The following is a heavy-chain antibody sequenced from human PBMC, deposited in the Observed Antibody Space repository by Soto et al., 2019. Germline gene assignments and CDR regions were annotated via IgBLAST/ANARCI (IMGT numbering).Heavy chain of an antibody. J-gene: IGHJ6*02. CDR2: TYYRSKWYN. D-gene: IGHD6-13*01. Sequence: SQTLSLTCAISGDSVSSNSAAWNWIRQSPSRGLEWLGRTYYRSKWYNDYAVSVKSRITINPDTSKNQFSLQLNSVTPEDTAVYYCARWGLSAAGTYYYYGMDVWGQGNTVNVSS. CDR1: GDSVSSNSAA. V-gene: IGHV6-1*01. CDR3: ARWGLSAAGTYYYYGMDV.